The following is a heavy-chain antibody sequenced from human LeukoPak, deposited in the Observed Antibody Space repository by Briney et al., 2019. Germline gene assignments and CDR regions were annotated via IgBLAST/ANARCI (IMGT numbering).Heavy chain of an antibody. CDR2: ISWDGGST. CDR3: AKGMGPTNDYPPHI. D-gene: IGHD1-1*01. V-gene: IGHV3-43*01. J-gene: IGHJ3*02. CDR1: GFTFDDYT. Sequence: PGGSLRLSCAASGFTFDDYTMHWVRQAPGKGLEWVSLISWDGGSTYYADSVKGRFTISRDNSKNSLYLQMNSLRTEDTALYYCAKGMGPTNDYPPHIWGQGTMVTVSS.